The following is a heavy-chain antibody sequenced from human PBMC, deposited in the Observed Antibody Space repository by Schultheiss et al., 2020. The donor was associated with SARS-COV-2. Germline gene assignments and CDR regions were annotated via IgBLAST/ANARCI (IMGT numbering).Heavy chain of an antibody. CDR1: GGSISSYY. D-gene: IGHD2-2*01. CDR2: IYTSGST. J-gene: IGHJ4*02. Sequence: SETLSLTCTVSGGSISSYYWGWIRQPPGKGLEWIGSIYTSGSTYYNPSLKSRVTISVDTSKNQFSLKLSSVTAADTAVYYCARDSRVVPAYLDYWGQGTLVTVSS. CDR3: ARDSRVVPAYLDY. V-gene: IGHV4-39*07.